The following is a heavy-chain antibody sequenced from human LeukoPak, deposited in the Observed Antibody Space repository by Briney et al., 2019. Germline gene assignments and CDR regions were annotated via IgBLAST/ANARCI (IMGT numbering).Heavy chain of an antibody. Sequence: GGSLRLSCAASGFTFDDYGMSWVRQAPGKGLEWVSGINWNGGSTGYADSVKGRFTISRDNAKNSLYLQMNSLRAEDTALYYCARALYSSSSYLLFDYWGQGTLVTVSS. V-gene: IGHV3-20*04. CDR3: ARALYSSSSYLLFDY. J-gene: IGHJ4*02. D-gene: IGHD6-6*01. CDR2: INWNGGST. CDR1: GFTFDDYG.